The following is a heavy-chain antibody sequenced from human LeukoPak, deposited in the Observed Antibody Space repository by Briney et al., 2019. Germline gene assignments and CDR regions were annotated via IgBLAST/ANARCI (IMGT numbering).Heavy chain of an antibody. CDR2: ISGSGGST. D-gene: IGHD3-10*01. V-gene: IGHV3-23*01. Sequence: PGGSLRLSCAASGFTFSSYAMSWVRQAPGKGLEWVSAISGSGGSTYYADSVKGRFTISRDNSKNTLYLQMNSLRAEDTAVYYCAKDHVLLWFGESQNWFDPWGQGTLVTVSS. CDR3: AKDHVLLWFGESQNWFDP. CDR1: GFTFSSYA. J-gene: IGHJ5*02.